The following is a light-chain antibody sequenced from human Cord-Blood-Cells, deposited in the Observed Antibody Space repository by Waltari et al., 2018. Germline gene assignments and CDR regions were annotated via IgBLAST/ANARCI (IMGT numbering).Light chain of an antibody. J-gene: IGKJ4*01. CDR1: QSISSW. CDR2: KAS. CDR3: QQYNSYSLP. V-gene: IGKV1-5*03. Sequence: DIQMTQSPSTLSASVGDRVTITCRASQSISSWLAWYQQKPGKAPKLLIYKASSLESGVPSRFSGSGSGTEFTLTISSLQPDDFAAYYCQQYNSYSLPFGGGTKVEIK.